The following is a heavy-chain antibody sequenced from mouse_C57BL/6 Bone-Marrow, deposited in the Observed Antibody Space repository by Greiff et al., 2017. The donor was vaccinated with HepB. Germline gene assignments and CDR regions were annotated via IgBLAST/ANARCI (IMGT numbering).Heavy chain of an antibody. CDR1: GFTFSSYG. J-gene: IGHJ2*01. V-gene: IGHV5-6*02. CDR2: ISSGGSYT. CDR3: ARIYYGYDEDYFDY. D-gene: IGHD2-2*01. Sequence: EVKLEESGGDLVKPGGSLKLSCAASGFTFSSYGMSWVRQTPDKRLEWVATISSGGSYTYYPDSVKGRFTISRDNAKNTLYLQMSSLKSEDTAMYYCARIYYGYDEDYFDYWGQGTTLTVSS.